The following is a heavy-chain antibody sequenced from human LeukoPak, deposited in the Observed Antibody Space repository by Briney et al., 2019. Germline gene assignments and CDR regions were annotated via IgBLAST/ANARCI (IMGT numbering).Heavy chain of an antibody. CDR3: ARALSGAHSGSYYFEF. Sequence: GESLKISCQGSGXSFTKYWIGWVRQMPGKGLEWMGVIYPDDSRTKYSPSFQGQVTFSADKSISTAYLQWSSLTASDTAMFYCARALSGAHSGSYYFEFWGQGTLVTVSS. CDR2: IYPDDSRT. J-gene: IGHJ4*02. D-gene: IGHD1-26*01. V-gene: IGHV5-51*01. CDR1: GXSFTKYW.